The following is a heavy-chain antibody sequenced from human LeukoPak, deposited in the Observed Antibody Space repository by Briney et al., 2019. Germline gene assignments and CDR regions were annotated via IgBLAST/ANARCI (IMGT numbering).Heavy chain of an antibody. Sequence: PGGSLRLSCAASGFTFSDYNMNWVRQAPGKGLEWVSSISRSSYYIYYTDSVKGRFTISRDNAKNSLYLQMNSLRAEDTAVYYCAKHPRRMARLITFGGGRPYYFDYWGQGTLVTVSS. D-gene: IGHD3-16*01. CDR2: ISRSSYYI. CDR1: GFTFSDYN. CDR3: AKHPRRMARLITFGGGRPYYFDY. J-gene: IGHJ4*02. V-gene: IGHV3-21*01.